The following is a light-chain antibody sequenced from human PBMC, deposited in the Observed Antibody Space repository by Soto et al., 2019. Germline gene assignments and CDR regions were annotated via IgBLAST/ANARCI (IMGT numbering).Light chain of an antibody. V-gene: IGLV2-14*01. CDR1: RSDIGGYNY. J-gene: IGLJ3*02. CDR3: SSFTTSSTWV. CDR2: EVS. Sequence: QSVLTQPASVSGSPGQSITISCTGTRSDIGGYNYVSWYQQHPGKAPKLIIYEVSNRPSGVSNRFSGSKSDNTASLTISGLQAEDEADYYCSSFTTSSTWVFGGGTKLTVL.